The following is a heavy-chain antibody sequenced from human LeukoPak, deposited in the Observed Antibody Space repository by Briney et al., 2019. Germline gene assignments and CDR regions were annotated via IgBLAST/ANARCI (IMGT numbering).Heavy chain of an antibody. J-gene: IGHJ4*02. CDR1: GGSFSGYY. CDR3: ARVSLSGSRASDY. D-gene: IGHD6-13*01. V-gene: IGHV4-34*01. Sequence: PSETLSLTCAVYGGSFSGYYWSWIRQPPGKGLEWIGEINHSGSTNYNPSLKSRVTISVDTSKNQFSLKLSSVTAADTAVYYCARVSLSGSRASDYWGQGTLVTVSS. CDR2: INHSGST.